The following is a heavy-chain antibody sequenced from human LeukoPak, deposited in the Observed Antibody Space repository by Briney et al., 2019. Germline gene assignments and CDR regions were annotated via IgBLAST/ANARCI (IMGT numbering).Heavy chain of an antibody. D-gene: IGHD4-23*01. J-gene: IGHJ4*02. CDR3: AGKTTVVTGLNY. CDR1: GFTVSSNY. Sequence: GGSLRLSRAASGFTVSSNYMSWVRQAPGKGLEWVSVIYSGGSTYYADSVKGRFTISRDNSKNTLYLQMNSLRAEDTAVYYCAGKTTVVTGLNYWGQGTLVTVSS. CDR2: IYSGGST. V-gene: IGHV3-66*02.